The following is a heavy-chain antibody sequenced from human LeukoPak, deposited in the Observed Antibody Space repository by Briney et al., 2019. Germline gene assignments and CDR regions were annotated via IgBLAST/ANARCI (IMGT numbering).Heavy chain of an antibody. CDR3: ARSGRYYGSGSTVDY. CDR1: GYSFTSYW. CDR2: IYPGDSDT. V-gene: IGHV5-51*01. D-gene: IGHD3-10*01. J-gene: IGHJ4*02. Sequence: GESLKISCKGSGYSFTSYWIGWVRQMPGKGLEWMGIIYPGDSDTRYSPFFQGQVTISADKSISTAYLQWSSLKASDTAMYYCARSGRYYGSGSTVDYWGQGTLVTVSS.